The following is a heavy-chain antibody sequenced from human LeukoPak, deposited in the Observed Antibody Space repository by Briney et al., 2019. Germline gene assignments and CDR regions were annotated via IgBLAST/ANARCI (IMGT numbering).Heavy chain of an antibody. CDR3: ARGQQWLEAFDY. Sequence: ASVKASCKASGYTFTGYYIHWVRQAPGQGLEWMGWINPNSGVTHYPQKFQGRVTMTRDTSIRTAYMEVSSLRSDDTAVYYCARGQQWLEAFDYWGLGTLVTVSS. J-gene: IGHJ4*02. V-gene: IGHV1-2*02. CDR2: INPNSGVT. CDR1: GYTFTGYY. D-gene: IGHD6-19*01.